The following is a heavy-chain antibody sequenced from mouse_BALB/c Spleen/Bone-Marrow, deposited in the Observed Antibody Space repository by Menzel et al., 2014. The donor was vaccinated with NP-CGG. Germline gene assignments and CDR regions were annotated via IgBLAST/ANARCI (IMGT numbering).Heavy chain of an antibody. CDR2: IDPSNSET. Sequence: VQLQQSGPQLVRPGASVKISCKASGYSFTRYWMHWVKQRPGQGLEWIDMIDPSNSETKLNQKFKDKATLTVDKSSSTAYVQLSSPTSEDSAVYYCARRDNAPFAFWGEGTPVTVSA. D-gene: IGHD1-3*01. J-gene: IGHJ3*01. CDR1: GYSFTRYW. CDR3: ARRDNAPFAF. V-gene: IGHV1-59*01.